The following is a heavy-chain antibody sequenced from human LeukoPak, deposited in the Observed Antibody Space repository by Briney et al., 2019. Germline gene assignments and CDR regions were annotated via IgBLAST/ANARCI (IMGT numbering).Heavy chain of an antibody. V-gene: IGHV3-23*01. J-gene: IGHJ4*02. D-gene: IGHD4-17*01. CDR2: ISGSGDTT. CDR3: AKGTVPNDYGDYYGDYFDY. CDR1: GFTFSSFA. Sequence: PGGSLRLSCAASGFTFSSFAMNWVRQAPGKGLEWVSIISGSGDTTHYTDSVKGRFTVSRDNSKNTLYLQMNSLRAEDTAVYYCAKGTVPNDYGDYYGDYFDYWGQGTLVTVSS.